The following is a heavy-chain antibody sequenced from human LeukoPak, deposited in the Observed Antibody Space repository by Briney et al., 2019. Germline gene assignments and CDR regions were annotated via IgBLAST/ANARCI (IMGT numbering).Heavy chain of an antibody. V-gene: IGHV4-34*01. CDR1: GGSFSGYY. Sequence: PSETLSLTCAVYGGSFSGYYWSWIRQPPGKGLEWIGEINHSGSTNYNPSLKSRVTISVDTSKNQFSLKLSSVTAADTAVYYCAGDRWRGAPDYFDCWGQGTLVTVSS. J-gene: IGHJ4*02. CDR2: INHSGST. CDR3: AGDRWRGAPDYFDC. D-gene: IGHD1-26*01.